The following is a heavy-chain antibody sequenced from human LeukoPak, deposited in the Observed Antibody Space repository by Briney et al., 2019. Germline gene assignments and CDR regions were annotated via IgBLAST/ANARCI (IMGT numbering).Heavy chain of an antibody. V-gene: IGHV3-74*01. CDR2: INSDGSST. CDR3: ARGHTAMVGDY. D-gene: IGHD5-18*01. CDR1: GFTFSSYW. Sequence: GGSLRLSCAASGFTFSSYWMHWVRQAPGKGLVWVSRINSDGSSTSYADSVKGRFIISRDNAKNTMYLQMNSLRAEDTAVYYCARGHTAMVGDYWGQGTLVTVSS. J-gene: IGHJ4*02.